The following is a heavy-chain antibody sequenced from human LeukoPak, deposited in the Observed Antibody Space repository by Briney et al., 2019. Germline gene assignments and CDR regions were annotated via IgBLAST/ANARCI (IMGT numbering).Heavy chain of an antibody. CDR3: ARDCSSTSCYYYYGMDV. CDR1: GGTFSSYA. J-gene: IGHJ6*02. V-gene: IGHV1-3*01. Sequence: GASVTVSCTASGGTFSSYAMHWVRQAPGQRLEWMGWINAGNGNTKYSQKFQGRVTITRDTSASTAYMELSGLRSEDTAVYYCARDCSSTSCYYYYGMDVWGQGTTVTVSS. CDR2: INAGNGNT. D-gene: IGHD2-2*01.